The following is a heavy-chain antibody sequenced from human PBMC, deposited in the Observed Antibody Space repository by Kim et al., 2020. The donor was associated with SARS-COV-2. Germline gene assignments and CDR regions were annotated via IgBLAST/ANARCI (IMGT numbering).Heavy chain of an antibody. V-gene: IGHV3-9*01. CDR3: AKDIQQGSNHFDY. D-gene: IGHD4-4*01. Sequence: GGSLRLSCAASGFTFDDYAMHWVRQAPGKGLEWVSGISWNSGSIGYADSVKGRFTISRDNAKNSLYLQMNSLRAEDTALYYCAKDIQQGSNHFDYWGQGTLVTVSS. CDR1: GFTFDDYA. CDR2: ISWNSGSI. J-gene: IGHJ4*02.